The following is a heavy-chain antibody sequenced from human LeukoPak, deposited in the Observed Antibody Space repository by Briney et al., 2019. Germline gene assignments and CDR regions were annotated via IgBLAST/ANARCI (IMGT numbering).Heavy chain of an antibody. CDR3: ARAGAAAVAGSRYDY. CDR1: GGSFSSYA. J-gene: IGHJ4*02. V-gene: IGHV1-69*13. D-gene: IGHD6-19*01. CDR2: IIPIFGTA. Sequence: SVKVSCKASGGSFSSYAFSWLRQAPGQGLEWMGGIIPIFGTANYAQKFQGRVTITADESTSTAYMELSSLRSEDTAVYYCARAGAAAVAGSRYDYWGQGTLVTVSS.